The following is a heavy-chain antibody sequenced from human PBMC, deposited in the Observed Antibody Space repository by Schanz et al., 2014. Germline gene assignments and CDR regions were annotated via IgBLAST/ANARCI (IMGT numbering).Heavy chain of an antibody. D-gene: IGHD3-16*01. CDR3: TRDRGALINHNDALDL. J-gene: IGHJ3*01. Sequence: EQVLESGGGVVQPGTSLRLSCAASGFTFRGHAMHWVRQAPGQGLEKVAVTSTDGTKTYYAASVRGRFTISRDNSKNTVYLQMNSLRSEDTAVYYCTRDRGALINHNDALDLWGQGTMVSVSS. CDR1: GFTFRGHA. V-gene: IGHV3-30*04. CDR2: TSTDGTKT.